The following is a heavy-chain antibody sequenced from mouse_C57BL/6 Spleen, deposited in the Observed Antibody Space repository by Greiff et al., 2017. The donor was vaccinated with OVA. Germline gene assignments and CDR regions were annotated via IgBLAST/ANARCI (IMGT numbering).Heavy chain of an antibody. CDR1: GYSITSGYY. J-gene: IGHJ2*01. CDR2: ISYDGSN. V-gene: IGHV3-6*01. CDR3: ARVGYYYGSSYEEDY. D-gene: IGHD1-1*01. Sequence: VQLKESGPGLVKPSQSLSLTCSVTGYSITSGYYWNWIRQFPGNKLEWMGYISYDGSNNYNPSLKNRISITRDTSKNQFFLKLNSVTTEDTATYYCARVGYYYGSSYEEDYWGQGTTLTVSS.